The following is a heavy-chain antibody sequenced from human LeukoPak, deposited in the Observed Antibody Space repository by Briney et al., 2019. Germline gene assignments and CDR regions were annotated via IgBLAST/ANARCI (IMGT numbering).Heavy chain of an antibody. J-gene: IGHJ4*02. V-gene: IGHV3-9*01. CDR2: ISWNSGSI. CDR1: GFTFDDYA. Sequence: GRSLRLSCAASGFTFDDYAMHWVRQAPGKGLGWVSGISWNSGSIGYADSVKGRFTISRDNAKNSLYLQMNSLRAEDTALYYCAKDAANWDLDLGYYFDYWGQGTLVTVSS. CDR3: AKDAANWDLDLGYYFDY. D-gene: IGHD7-27*01.